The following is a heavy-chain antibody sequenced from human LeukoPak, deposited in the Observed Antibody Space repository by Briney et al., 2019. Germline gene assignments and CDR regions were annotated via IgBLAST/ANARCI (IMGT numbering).Heavy chain of an antibody. V-gene: IGHV3-48*02. CDR2: ISSGSTTI. CDR1: GFTFSSHW. Sequence: GGSLRLSCAASGFTFSSHWMHWVRQAPGKGLEWVSYISSGSTTIYYADSVKGRFTISRDNAKNSLYLQMNSLRDEDTAVYYCARDSGSFYTFNYWGQGTLVTVSS. CDR3: ARDSGSFYTFNY. D-gene: IGHD1-26*01. J-gene: IGHJ4*02.